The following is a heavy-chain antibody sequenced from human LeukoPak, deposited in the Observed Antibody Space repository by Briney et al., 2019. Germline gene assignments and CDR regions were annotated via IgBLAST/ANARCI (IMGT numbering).Heavy chain of an antibody. CDR1: GGTFSSYA. J-gene: IGHJ4*02. D-gene: IGHD4-11*01. Sequence: ASVKVSCKASGGTFSSYAISWVRQAPGQGLEWMGGIIPIFGTANYAQKFQGRVTITTDESTSTAYMELSSLRSEDTAVYYCARDPSGGNYEGGYFDYWGQGTLVTVSS. V-gene: IGHV1-69*05. CDR2: IIPIFGTA. CDR3: ARDPSGGNYEGGYFDY.